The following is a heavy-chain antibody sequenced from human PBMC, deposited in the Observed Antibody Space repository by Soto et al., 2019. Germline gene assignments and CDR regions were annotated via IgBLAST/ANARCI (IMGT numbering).Heavy chain of an antibody. Sequence: AGGSLRLSCAASGFTFSTYSMNWVRQAPGKGLEWVSSTSSSGTYIYYADSVKGRFTISRENAKNSLYLQMNGLRAEDTAVYYCARDAIAAAGGYFDYWGQGTLVTVSS. D-gene: IGHD6-13*01. CDR1: GFTFSTYS. CDR2: TSSSGTYI. V-gene: IGHV3-21*01. J-gene: IGHJ4*02. CDR3: ARDAIAAAGGYFDY.